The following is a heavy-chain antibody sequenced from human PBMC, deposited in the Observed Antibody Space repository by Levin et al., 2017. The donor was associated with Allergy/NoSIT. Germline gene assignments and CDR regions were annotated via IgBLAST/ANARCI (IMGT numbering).Heavy chain of an antibody. D-gene: IGHD6-19*01. V-gene: IGHV4-59*01. CDR3: ARDALNSSGWDGLDY. CDR1: GGSISSYY. J-gene: IGHJ4*02. CDR2: IYYSGST. Sequence: SETLSLTCTVSGGSISSYYWSWIRQPPGKGLEWIGYIYYSGSTNYNPSLKSRVTISVDTSKNQFSLKLSSVTAADTAVYYCARDALNSSGWDGLDYWGQGTLVTVSS.